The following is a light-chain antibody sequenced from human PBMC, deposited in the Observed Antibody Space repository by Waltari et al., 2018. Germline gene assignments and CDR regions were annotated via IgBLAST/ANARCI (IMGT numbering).Light chain of an antibody. CDR1: SSDVGFYDF. V-gene: IGLV2-14*01. CDR3: SSYTRRSYWV. Sequence: QSALTQPASVSGSPGQSITISCTGTSSDVGFYDFVSWFQQHPDNAPKVMIYKVNNRPLGVSNRFSGSSSANTASLTISGLQDEDEADYYCSSYTRRSYWVFGGGTQLTVL. J-gene: IGLJ3*02. CDR2: KVN.